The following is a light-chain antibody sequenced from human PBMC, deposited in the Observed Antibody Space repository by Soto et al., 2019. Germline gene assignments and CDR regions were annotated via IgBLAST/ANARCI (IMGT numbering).Light chain of an antibody. CDR1: QSVRSSY. V-gene: IGKV3-20*01. CDR2: GAS. J-gene: IGKJ3*01. Sequence: EIVLTQSPGTLSLSPGERATLACRASQSVRSSYLAWYQQKPGQAPRLLIYGASTRATGIPDRFSGSGSGTDFTFTISRLELEDFAVYYCQQYGSSPRFTFGPGTKVDIK. CDR3: QQYGSSPRFT.